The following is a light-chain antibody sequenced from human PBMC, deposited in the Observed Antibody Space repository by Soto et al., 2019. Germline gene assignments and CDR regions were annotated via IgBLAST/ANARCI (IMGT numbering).Light chain of an antibody. CDR3: QYYDSSLSGWV. Sequence: QSVLTQPPSVSGAPRQRVTISFTGTSSNIGAGYDGHWYQQLPGTDPKLLIYGHSNRPSGVPDRFSGSKSGTSASLAITGLQAEDEADYDCQYYDSSLSGWVFGGGTKLTVL. CDR2: GHS. V-gene: IGLV1-40*01. CDR1: SSNIGAGYD. J-gene: IGLJ3*02.